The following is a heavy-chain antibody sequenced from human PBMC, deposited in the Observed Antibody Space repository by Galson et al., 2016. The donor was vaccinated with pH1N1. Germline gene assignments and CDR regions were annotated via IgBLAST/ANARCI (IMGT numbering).Heavy chain of an antibody. CDR2: ISASGANT. D-gene: IGHD3-22*01. J-gene: IGHJ4*02. Sequence: SLRLSCAASGFTFNIFAMSWVRQAPGKGPEWVSSISASGANTNYADPVKGRFTISRDNSKNTLYLQMNNLRREDTAFYYCARVRSSGYNYAQHFVDWGQGTRVTVSS. V-gene: IGHV3-23*01. CDR1: GFTFNIFA. CDR3: ARVRSSGYNYAQHFVD.